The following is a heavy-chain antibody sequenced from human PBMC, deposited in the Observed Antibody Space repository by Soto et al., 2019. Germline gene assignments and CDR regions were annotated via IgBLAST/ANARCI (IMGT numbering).Heavy chain of an antibody. V-gene: IGHV1-3*01. Sequence: GASVKVSCKASGYTFTSYAMHWVRQAPGQRLEWMGWINAGNGNTKYSQKFQGRVTITRDTSASTAYMELGSLRSEDTAVYYCARVGITGTPYYFDYWGQGTLVTVSS. CDR1: GYTFTSYA. D-gene: IGHD1-7*01. J-gene: IGHJ4*02. CDR3: ARVGITGTPYYFDY. CDR2: INAGNGNT.